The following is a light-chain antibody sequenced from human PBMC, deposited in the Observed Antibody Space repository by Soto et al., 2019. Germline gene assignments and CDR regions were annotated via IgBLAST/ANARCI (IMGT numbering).Light chain of an antibody. V-gene: IGKV3-11*01. CDR3: QQRSNWPRT. CDR1: QSVSSN. J-gene: IGKJ5*01. Sequence: EIVMTQSPGTLSVTLGERATLSCRASQSVSSNLAWYQQKPGQAPRLLIYDASNRATGIPARFSGSGSRTDFTLTISSLEPEDFAVYYCQQRSNWPRTFGQGTRLEIK. CDR2: DAS.